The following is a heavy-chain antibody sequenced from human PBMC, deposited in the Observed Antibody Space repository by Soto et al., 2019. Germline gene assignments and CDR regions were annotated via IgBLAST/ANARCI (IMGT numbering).Heavy chain of an antibody. CDR1: GYSFNSYW. CDR3: AGGYDLAAFDI. V-gene: IGHV5-10-1*01. CDR2: IDPSDSYT. D-gene: IGHD5-12*01. J-gene: IGHJ3*02. Sequence: GESLKISCKGSGYSFNSYWISWVRQMPGKGLEWMGRIDPSDSYTNYSPFFQGHVPISADKSISTAYLQWSSLKASYTAMYYCAGGYDLAAFDIWGQGTMVTVSS.